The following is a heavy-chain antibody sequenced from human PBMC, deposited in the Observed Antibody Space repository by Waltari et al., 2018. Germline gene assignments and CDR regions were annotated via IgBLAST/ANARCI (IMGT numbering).Heavy chain of an antibody. CDR2: IISRSNYI. V-gene: IGHV3-21*06. CDR3: ARATVTTFNYFGLDV. CDR1: GLNFRSQR. D-gene: IGHD4-17*01. Sequence: EVPLVESGGGLVKPGGSLGLSCAASGLNFRSQRMNWFRQAPGKGLECGSSIISRSNYIYYADSVKGRFAISRDNAKNSLYLQMNSLRAEDTAVYYCARATVTTFNYFGLDVWGQGTTVTVSS. J-gene: IGHJ6*02.